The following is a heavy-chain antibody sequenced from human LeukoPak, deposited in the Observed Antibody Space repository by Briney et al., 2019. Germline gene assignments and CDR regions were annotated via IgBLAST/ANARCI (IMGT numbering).Heavy chain of an antibody. J-gene: IGHJ5*02. CDR2: IIPIFGTA. Sequence: GASVKVSCKASGGTFSSYAISWVRQAPGQGLEWMGGIIPIFGTANYAQKFQGRVTITTDESTSTAYMELSSLRSEDTAVYYCARDAYSSGSNWFDPWGQGTLVTVSS. V-gene: IGHV1-69*05. D-gene: IGHD6-19*01. CDR3: ARDAYSSGSNWFDP. CDR1: GGTFSSYA.